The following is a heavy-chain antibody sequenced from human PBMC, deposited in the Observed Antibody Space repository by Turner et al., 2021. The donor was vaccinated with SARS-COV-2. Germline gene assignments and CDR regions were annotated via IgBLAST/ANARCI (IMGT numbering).Heavy chain of an antibody. J-gene: IGHJ4*02. Sequence: QVQLVQSGAEVKKPGSSVRVSCKASVGTFSSYVISWVRQAPGQGLEWMVGIIPFFGTANYAQKFQGRVTITADKATNTAYMELSSLRSEDTAVYYCARDLGYSGYGASPYFDYWGQGTLVTVSS. V-gene: IGHV1-69*06. D-gene: IGHD5-12*01. CDR1: VGTFSSYV. CDR2: IIPFFGTA. CDR3: ARDLGYSGYGASPYFDY.